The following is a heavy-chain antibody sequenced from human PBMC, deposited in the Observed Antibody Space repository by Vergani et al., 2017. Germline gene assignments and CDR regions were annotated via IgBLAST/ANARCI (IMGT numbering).Heavy chain of an antibody. Sequence: QVQLVQSGAEVKKPGASVKVSCKASGSTFTSYDINWVRQATGHGLEWIGWMNPNSGNTGYAKKFPGRVTMTRNTSISTADMELSRLRSEDTAVYYGARGWRYLTRAFVYWGEGTLVTVSS. J-gene: IGHJ4*02. D-gene: IGHD3-3*01. CDR3: ARGWRYLTRAFVY. CDR1: GSTFTSYD. CDR2: MNPNSGNT. V-gene: IGHV1-8*01.